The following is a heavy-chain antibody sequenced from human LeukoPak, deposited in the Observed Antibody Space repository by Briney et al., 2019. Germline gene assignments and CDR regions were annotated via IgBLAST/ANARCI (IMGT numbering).Heavy chain of an antibody. J-gene: IGHJ4*02. CDR2: IRSKAYGGTT. CDR3: TRVFEYYYDSSGPGYYFDY. V-gene: IGHV3-49*04. Sequence: GGSLRLSCTASGFTFGDDAMSGGREAPGEGLEWVGFIRSKAYGGTTEYAASVKGRFTISRDDSKSIAYLQMNSLKTEDTAVYYCTRVFEYYYDSSGPGYYFDYWGQGTLVTVSS. D-gene: IGHD3-22*01. CDR1: GFTFGDDA.